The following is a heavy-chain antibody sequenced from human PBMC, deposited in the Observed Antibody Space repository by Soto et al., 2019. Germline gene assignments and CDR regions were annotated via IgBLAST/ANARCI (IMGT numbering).Heavy chain of an antibody. CDR1: GFTFSSYS. Sequence: EVQLVESGGGLVKPGGSLRLSCAASGFTFSSYSMNWVRQAPGKGLEWVSSISSSSFSINYADSVKGRFSISRDNAQNSLHLQMNSLRAEDTAVYYCARNESSNIYGMDVWGQGTTVTVSS. CDR3: ARNESSNIYGMDV. V-gene: IGHV3-21*02. D-gene: IGHD6-6*01. J-gene: IGHJ6*02. CDR2: ISSSSFSI.